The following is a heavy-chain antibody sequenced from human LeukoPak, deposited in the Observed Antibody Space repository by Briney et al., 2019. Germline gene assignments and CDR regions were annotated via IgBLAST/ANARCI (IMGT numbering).Heavy chain of an antibody. D-gene: IGHD3-3*01. V-gene: IGHV3-15*01. J-gene: IGHJ3*02. Sequence: PGGSLRLSCAASGFTFSNYWMSWVRQAPGKGLEWVGRIKSKTDGGTTDYAAPVKGRFTISRDDSKNTLCLQMNSLKTEDTAVYYCTTTSLRFLEWLDDAFDIWGQGTMVTVSS. CDR1: GFTFSNYW. CDR3: TTTSLRFLEWLDDAFDI. CDR2: IKSKTDGGTT.